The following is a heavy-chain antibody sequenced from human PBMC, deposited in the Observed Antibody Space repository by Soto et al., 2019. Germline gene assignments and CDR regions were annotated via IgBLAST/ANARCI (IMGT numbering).Heavy chain of an antibody. CDR3: AKDQVRMLTTVSLYYYYYGMDV. J-gene: IGHJ6*02. D-gene: IGHD4-4*01. CDR1: GFTFSSYS. V-gene: IGHV3-21*06. Sequence: PGGSLRLSCVVSGFTFSSYSMNWVRQAPGKGLEWVSSISSSSIYTYYADSVKGRFTISRDNAKNSVYLQMNSLRAEDTAVYYCAKDQVRMLTTVSLYYYYYGMDVWGQGTTVTV. CDR2: ISSSSIYT.